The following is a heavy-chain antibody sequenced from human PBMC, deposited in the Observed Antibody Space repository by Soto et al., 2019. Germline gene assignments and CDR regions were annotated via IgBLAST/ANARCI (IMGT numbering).Heavy chain of an antibody. Sequence: ASVKVSCKASGYTFTSYGISWVRQAPGQGLEWMGWISAYNGNTNYAQKLQGRVTMTTDTSTSTAYMELRSLRSDDTAVYYCARAPPTVTTHVLWYFKHWGQGTLVNVS. D-gene: IGHD4-17*01. CDR3: ARAPPTVTTHVLWYFKH. J-gene: IGHJ1*01. CDR1: GYTFTSYG. V-gene: IGHV1-18*01. CDR2: ISAYNGNT.